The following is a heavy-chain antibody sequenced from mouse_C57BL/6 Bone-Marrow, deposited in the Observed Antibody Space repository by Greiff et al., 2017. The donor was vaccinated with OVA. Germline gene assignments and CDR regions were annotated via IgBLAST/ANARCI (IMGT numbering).Heavy chain of an antibody. CDR1: GFTFSSYG. Sequence: EVQGVESGGDLVKPGGSLKLSCAASGFTFSSYGMSWVRQTPDKRLEWVATISSGGSYTYYPDSVKGRFTISRDNAKNTLYLQMSSLKSEDTAMYYCARVDLYAMDYWGQGTSVTVSS. CDR2: ISSGGSYT. V-gene: IGHV5-6*01. CDR3: ARVDLYAMDY. J-gene: IGHJ4*01.